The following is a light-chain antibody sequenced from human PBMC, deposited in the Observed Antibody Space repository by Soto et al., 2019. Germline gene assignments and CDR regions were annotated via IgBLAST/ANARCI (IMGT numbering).Light chain of an antibody. CDR2: RND. J-gene: IGLJ2*01. CDR3: AAWDDSLSAVV. Sequence: QSVLTQPPSASGTPGQRVTISCSGSSSNIGSNYVYWYQQLPGSAPKLLIYRNDQRPSGVPDRFSGSKSGTSASLAISGLRSEDEADYYCAAWDDSLSAVVFGVGTQLPVL. CDR1: SSNIGSNY. V-gene: IGLV1-47*01.